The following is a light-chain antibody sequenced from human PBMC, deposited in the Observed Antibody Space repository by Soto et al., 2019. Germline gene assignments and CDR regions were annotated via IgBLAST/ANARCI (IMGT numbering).Light chain of an antibody. CDR1: SSNIGAGYD. CDR2: GNS. V-gene: IGLV1-40*01. J-gene: IGLJ1*01. Sequence: QSVLTQPPSVSGAPGQRVTISCTGSSSNIGAGYDVHWYQQLPGTAPKLLIYGNSNRPSGVPDRFSGSRSGTPASLAITGLQTEDEADYYCQSYDNSLSVFYVFGTGTKLTVL. CDR3: QSYDNSLSVFYV.